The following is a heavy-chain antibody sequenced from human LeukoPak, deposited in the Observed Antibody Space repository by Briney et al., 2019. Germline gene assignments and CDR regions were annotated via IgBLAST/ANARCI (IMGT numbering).Heavy chain of an antibody. CDR2: ISSSSSYI. CDR3: ARGHGSGSYFQTPFDY. V-gene: IGHV3-21*01. CDR1: GFTFSSYS. Sequence: GGSLRLSSAASGFTFSSYSMNWVRQAPGKGLEWVSSISSSSSYIYYADSVKGRFTISRDNAKNSLYLQMNSLRAEDTALYYCARGHGSGSYFQTPFDYWGQGTLVTVSS. D-gene: IGHD3-10*01. J-gene: IGHJ4*02.